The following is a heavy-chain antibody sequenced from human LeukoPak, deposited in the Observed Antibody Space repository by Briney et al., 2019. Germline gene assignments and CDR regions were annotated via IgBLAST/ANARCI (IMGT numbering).Heavy chain of an antibody. CDR3: ARGYDFWSGYSPQGYYYYYYMDV. Sequence: SETLSLTCTVSGGSISSYYWSWIRQPAGKGLEWIGRIYTSGSTNYNPSLKSRVTMSVDTSKNQFSLKLSSVTAADTAVYYCARGYDFWSGYSPQGYYYYYYMDVWGKGTTVTVSS. CDR1: GGSISSYY. CDR2: IYTSGST. V-gene: IGHV4-4*07. J-gene: IGHJ6*03. D-gene: IGHD3-3*01.